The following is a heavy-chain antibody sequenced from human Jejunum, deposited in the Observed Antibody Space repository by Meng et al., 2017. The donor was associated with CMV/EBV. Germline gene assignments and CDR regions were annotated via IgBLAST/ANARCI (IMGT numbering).Heavy chain of an antibody. J-gene: IGHJ3*02. Sequence: SALGFSASWMSWVRQGPGRGLEWVANINEDGGEKHHVGSVEGRFTISRDNAKNSLYLQMNSLRVEDTALYYCAQYKEDALHIWGQGTTVTVSS. V-gene: IGHV3-7*01. CDR1: ALGFSASW. D-gene: IGHD1-1*01. CDR2: INEDGGEK. CDR3: AQYKEDALHI.